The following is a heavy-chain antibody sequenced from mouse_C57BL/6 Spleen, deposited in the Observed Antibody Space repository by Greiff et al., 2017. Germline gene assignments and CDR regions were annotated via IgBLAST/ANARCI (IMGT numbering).Heavy chain of an antibody. V-gene: IGHV1-15*01. Sequence: VQLVESGAELVRPGASVTLSCKASGYTFTDYAMHWVKQTPVHGLEWIGAIDPATGGTAYNQKFKGKAILTADKSSNTVYMELSSVTSEDSAVYYCTRGGIYYGGPYYWGQGTTLTVSS. D-gene: IGHD2-1*01. CDR1: GYTFTDYA. CDR2: IDPATGGT. CDR3: TRGGIYYGGPYY. J-gene: IGHJ2*01.